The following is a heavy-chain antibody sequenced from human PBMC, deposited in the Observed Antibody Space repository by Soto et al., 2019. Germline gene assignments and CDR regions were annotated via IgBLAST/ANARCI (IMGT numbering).Heavy chain of an antibody. CDR1: GGTFSSYT. CDR2: IIPLFGTA. V-gene: IGHV1-69*01. J-gene: IGHJ4*02. CDR3: AREGYGDYCKPFDY. Sequence: VQLVQSGAEVKKPGSSVKVSCKASGGTFSSYTFTWVRQAPGQGLEWMGGIIPLFGTANYAQKFQGRVTITADESTSTASMQLSSLRSEDTAMYYCAREGYGDYCKPFDYWGQGTLVTVSS. D-gene: IGHD4-17*01.